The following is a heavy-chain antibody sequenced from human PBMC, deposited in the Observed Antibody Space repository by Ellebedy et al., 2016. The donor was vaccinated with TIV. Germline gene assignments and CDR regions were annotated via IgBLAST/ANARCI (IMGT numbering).Heavy chain of an antibody. Sequence: SETLSLXCTVSGGSISSYYWSWIRQPPGKGLEWIGYIYYSGSTNYNPSLKSRVTISVDTSKNQFSLKLSSVTAADTAVYYCARLYSSSWVYYYYMDVWGKGTTVTVSS. CDR1: GGSISSYY. CDR3: ARLYSSSWVYYYYMDV. CDR2: IYYSGST. J-gene: IGHJ6*03. V-gene: IGHV4-59*01. D-gene: IGHD6-6*01.